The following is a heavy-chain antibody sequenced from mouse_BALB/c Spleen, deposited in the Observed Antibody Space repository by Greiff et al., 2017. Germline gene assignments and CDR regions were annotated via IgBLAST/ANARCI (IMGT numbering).Heavy chain of an antibody. Sequence: VKLMESGPGLVAPSQSLSITCTVSGFSLTGYGVNWVRQPPGKGLEWLGMIWGDGSTDYNSALKSRLSISKDNSKSQVFLKMNSLQTDDTARYYCARAAYYGYDGGYYAMDYWGQGTSVTVSS. CDR3: ARAAYYGYDGGYYAMDY. V-gene: IGHV2-6-7*01. D-gene: IGHD2-9*01. CDR2: IWGDGST. CDR1: GFSLTGYG. J-gene: IGHJ4*01.